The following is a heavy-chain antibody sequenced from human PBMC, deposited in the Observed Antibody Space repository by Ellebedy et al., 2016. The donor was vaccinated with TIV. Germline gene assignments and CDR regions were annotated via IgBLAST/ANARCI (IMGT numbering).Heavy chain of an antibody. D-gene: IGHD6-19*01. J-gene: IGHJ6*02. V-gene: IGHV3-9*01. CDR2: ISWNSGSI. CDR1: GFTFDDYA. Sequence: GGSLRLSXAASGFTFDDYAMHWVRQAPGKGLEWVSGISWNSGSIGYADSVKGRFTISRDNAKNSLYLQMNSLRAEDTALYYCAKDRGAVAEGMDVWGQGTTVTVSS. CDR3: AKDRGAVAEGMDV.